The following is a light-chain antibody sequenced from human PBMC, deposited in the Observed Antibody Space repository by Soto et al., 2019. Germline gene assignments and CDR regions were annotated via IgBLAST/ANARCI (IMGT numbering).Light chain of an antibody. CDR1: QTVSSD. CDR2: VAS. Sequence: EIVMTQSPATLSVSPGETATLSCRASQTVSSDLAWYQQKPGQTPKLLIYVASTLATGIPARFSGSVSGTEFTPTISSLQSEDFAIYYCQQYNFRPLTFGGGTKVEFK. V-gene: IGKV3-15*01. CDR3: QQYNFRPLT. J-gene: IGKJ4*01.